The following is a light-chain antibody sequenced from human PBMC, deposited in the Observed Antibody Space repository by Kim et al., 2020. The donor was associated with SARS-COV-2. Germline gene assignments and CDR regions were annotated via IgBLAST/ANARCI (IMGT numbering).Light chain of an antibody. CDR3: QQDYNLPYT. CDR1: PSVSSSY. CDR2: GAS. Sequence: PGERVTLSCRASPSVSSSYLTWYQQKPGQAPRLLIHGASTRATGIPARFSGSGSGTDFTLTISSLQPEDCAVYYCQQDYNLPYTFGQGTKLEF. V-gene: IGKV3D-7*01. J-gene: IGKJ2*01.